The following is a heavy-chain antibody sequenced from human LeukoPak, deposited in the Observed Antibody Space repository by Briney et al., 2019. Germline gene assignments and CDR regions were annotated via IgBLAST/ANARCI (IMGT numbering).Heavy chain of an antibody. CDR3: ARGRGVVVPAAIYWFDP. CDR1: GGSFSGYY. Sequence: PSETLSRTCAVYGGSFSGYYWSWIRQPPGKGLEWIGEINHSGSTNYNPSLKSRVTISVDTSKNQFSLKLSSVTAADTAVYYCARGRGVVVPAAIYWFDPWGQGTLVTVSS. J-gene: IGHJ5*02. D-gene: IGHD2-2*01. CDR2: INHSGST. V-gene: IGHV4-34*01.